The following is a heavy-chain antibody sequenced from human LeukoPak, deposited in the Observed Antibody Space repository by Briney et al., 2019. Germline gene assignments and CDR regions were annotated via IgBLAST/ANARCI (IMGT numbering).Heavy chain of an antibody. V-gene: IGHV1-69*13. CDR2: IIPIFGTA. Sequence: GASVKVSCKASGDTFSSYAISWVRQAPGQGLEWMGGIIPIFGTANYAQKFQGRVTITADESTSTAYMELSSLRSEDTAVYYCARGRDGYNPPFDYWGQGTLVTVSS. CDR1: GDTFSSYA. CDR3: ARGRDGYNPPFDY. J-gene: IGHJ4*02. D-gene: IGHD5-24*01.